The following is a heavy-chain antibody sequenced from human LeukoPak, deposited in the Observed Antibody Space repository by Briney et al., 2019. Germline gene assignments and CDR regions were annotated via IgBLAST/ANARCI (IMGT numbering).Heavy chain of an antibody. J-gene: IGHJ4*02. Sequence: GGSLRLSCAASGFPFSSYWMAWVRQAPGKGLEWVATITLDGSDSYYVDSVKGRFTVSRDNAKNTLLLQMSSLRAEDTAVYYCVKTGSGSYYDDWGQGTLVTVSS. D-gene: IGHD3-10*01. CDR2: ITLDGSDS. V-gene: IGHV3-7*01. CDR1: GFPFSSYW. CDR3: VKTGSGSYYDD.